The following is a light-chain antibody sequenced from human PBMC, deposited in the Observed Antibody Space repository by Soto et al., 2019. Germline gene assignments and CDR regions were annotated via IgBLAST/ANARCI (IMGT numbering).Light chain of an antibody. CDR2: GAS. CDR3: QQYGSF. Sequence: EIVLTQSPGTLSLAPGERATLSCRASQSVSSSYLAWYQQKPDQAPRLLIYGASSRATVITDRFSGSGSGTDFTLTISRLEPEAFAVYYCQQYGSFFGPGTKVDIK. CDR1: QSVSSSY. J-gene: IGKJ3*01. V-gene: IGKV3-20*01.